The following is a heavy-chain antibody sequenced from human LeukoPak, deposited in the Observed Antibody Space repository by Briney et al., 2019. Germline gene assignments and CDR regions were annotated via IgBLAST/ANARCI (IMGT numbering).Heavy chain of an antibody. CDR2: ISGSSRHI. Sequence: GGSLRLSCAASGFTFSDYTMNWVRQAPGKGLEYVSSISGSSRHIYYADSVKGRFTISRDNAKNTLYLQVNSLRAEDTAVYYCAREATSGGYDYSGFDSWGQGTLVTVSS. V-gene: IGHV3-21*01. CDR1: GFTFSDYT. J-gene: IGHJ4*02. CDR3: AREATSGGYDYSGFDS. D-gene: IGHD5-12*01.